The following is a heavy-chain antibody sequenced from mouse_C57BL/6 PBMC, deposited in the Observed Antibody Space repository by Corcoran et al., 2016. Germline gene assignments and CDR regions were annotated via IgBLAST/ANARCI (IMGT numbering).Heavy chain of an antibody. CDR2: IYPGSGST. Sequence: QVQLQQPGAELVKPGASVKMSCKASGYTFTSYWITWVKQRPGQGLEWIGDIYPGSGSTNYNEKFKSKATLTVDTSSSTAYMQLSSLTSEDSVVYYCARRYYGSSWYFDVWGTGTTVTVSS. V-gene: IGHV1-55*01. CDR3: ARRYYGSSWYFDV. D-gene: IGHD1-1*01. J-gene: IGHJ1*03. CDR1: GYTFTSYW.